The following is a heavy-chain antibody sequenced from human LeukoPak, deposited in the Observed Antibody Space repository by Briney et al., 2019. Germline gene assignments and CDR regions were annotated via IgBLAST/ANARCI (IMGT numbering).Heavy chain of an antibody. J-gene: IGHJ4*02. Sequence: PGRSLRLSCSASGFTFSSYRMHWVRQAPGKGLEWVAVRSYDGSNKYYADSVKGRFTISRDNSKNTLYLQMNSLRAEDTAVYYCAKGMAPYGSGSLFDYWGQGTLVTVSS. CDR3: AKGMAPYGSGSLFDY. CDR2: RSYDGSNK. V-gene: IGHV3-30*18. CDR1: GFTFSSYR. D-gene: IGHD3-10*01.